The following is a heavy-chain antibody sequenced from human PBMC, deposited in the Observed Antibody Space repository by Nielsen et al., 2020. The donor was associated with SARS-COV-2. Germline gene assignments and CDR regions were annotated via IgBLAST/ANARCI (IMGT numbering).Heavy chain of an antibody. J-gene: IGHJ6*02. Sequence: GESLKISCSASGFTFSSYAMHWVRQAPGKGLEYVSAISSNGGSTYYADSVKGRFTISRDNSKNTLYLQMNSLRPEDTAVYYCARVGSTCSSSRCYSYYGMDVWGQGTTVTVSS. D-gene: IGHD2-2*01. CDR2: ISSNGGST. V-gene: IGHV3-64*04. CDR1: GFTFSSYA. CDR3: ARVGSTCSSSRCYSYYGMDV.